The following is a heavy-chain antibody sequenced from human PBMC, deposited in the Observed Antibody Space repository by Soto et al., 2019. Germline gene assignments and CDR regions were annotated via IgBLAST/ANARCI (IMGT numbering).Heavy chain of an antibody. D-gene: IGHD2-8*02. J-gene: IGHJ2*01. CDR3: AKGYWGGYFDL. V-gene: IGHV3-23*01. Sequence: EVQLLESGGGLVQPGGSLRLSCAASGFTFSSYAMSWVRQAPGKGLEWVSAISGSTYTIYSADSVKGRFTISRDNSKNTLYLQMNSLRAEDTALYYCAKGYWGGYFDLWGRGTLVTVSS. CDR2: ISGSTYTI. CDR1: GFTFSSYA.